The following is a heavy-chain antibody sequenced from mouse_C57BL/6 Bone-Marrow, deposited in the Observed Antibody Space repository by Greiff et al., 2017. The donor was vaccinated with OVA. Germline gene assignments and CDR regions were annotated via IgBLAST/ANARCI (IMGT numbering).Heavy chain of an antibody. CDR2: INPSTGGT. Sequence: EVKLMESGPELVKPGASVKISCKASGYSFTGYYMNWVKQSPEKSLEWIGEINPSTGGTTYNQKFKAKATLTVDKSSSTAYMQLKSLTSEDSAVCYYARGGASPFAFWGQGTLVTVSA. CDR3: ARGGASPFAF. CDR1: GYSFTGYY. J-gene: IGHJ3*01. D-gene: IGHD1-1*02. V-gene: IGHV1-42*01.